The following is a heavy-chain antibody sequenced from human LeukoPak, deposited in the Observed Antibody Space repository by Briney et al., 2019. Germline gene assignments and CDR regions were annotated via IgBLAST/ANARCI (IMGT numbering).Heavy chain of an antibody. CDR2: ISANNGNT. D-gene: IGHD1-26*01. Sequence: ASVKVSCKASGYTFTSYGISWVRQAPGQGREWMGWISANNGNTNYAQKLQCRVTMTTDTSTSTAYMELRSLRSDDTAVYYCARDQSYSGSYNSESDAFDIWGQGTMVTVSS. CDR3: ARDQSYSGSYNSESDAFDI. J-gene: IGHJ3*02. CDR1: GYTFTSYG. V-gene: IGHV1-18*01.